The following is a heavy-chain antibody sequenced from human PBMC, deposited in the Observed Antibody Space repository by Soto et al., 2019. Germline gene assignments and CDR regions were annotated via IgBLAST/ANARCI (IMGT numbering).Heavy chain of an antibody. CDR3: ARHPPPHSGYDSQYAFDI. V-gene: IGHV5-51*01. D-gene: IGHD5-12*01. CDR2: IYPGDSDT. J-gene: IGHJ3*02. CDR1: GYLFTSYC. Sequence: GGSLKLSCKGPGYLFTSYCIGWVRQVPGKGLEWMGIIYPGDSDTRYSPSFQGQVTISADKSISTAYLQWSSLKASDTAMYYCARHPPPHSGYDSQYAFDIWGQGTMVTVSS.